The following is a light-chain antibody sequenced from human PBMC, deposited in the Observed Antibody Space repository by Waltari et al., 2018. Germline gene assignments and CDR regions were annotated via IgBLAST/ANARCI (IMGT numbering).Light chain of an antibody. CDR3: MQALQTSIT. CDR2: FGS. V-gene: IGKV2-28*01. Sequence: VLTQSPLSLPVTLGEPASISCTSSQSLLHSNGYAYLDWYVRRPGLPPRLLIYFGSYRASGVPDRFSGSGSVTDFTLKISKVEAEDVGVYYCMQALQTSITFGQGTRLEIK. CDR1: QSLLHSNGYAY. J-gene: IGKJ5*01.